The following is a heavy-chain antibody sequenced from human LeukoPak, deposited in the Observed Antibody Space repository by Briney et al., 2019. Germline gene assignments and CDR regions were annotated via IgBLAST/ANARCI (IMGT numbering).Heavy chain of an antibody. CDR3: ARGSLRFLEWSNDY. Sequence: PSETLSLTCTVSGGSISSSSYYWGWIRQPPGKGLEWIGSIYYSGSTYYNPSLKSRVTISVDTSKNQFSLKLSSVTAADTAVYYCARGSLRFLEWSNDYWGQGTLVTVSS. V-gene: IGHV4-39*01. CDR1: GGSISSSSYY. D-gene: IGHD3-3*01. J-gene: IGHJ4*02. CDR2: IYYSGST.